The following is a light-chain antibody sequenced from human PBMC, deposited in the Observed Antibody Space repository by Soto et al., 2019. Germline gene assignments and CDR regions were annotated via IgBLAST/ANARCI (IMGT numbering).Light chain of an antibody. CDR1: SSDVGSYNL. Sequence: QSVLTQPASVSGSPGQSITISCTGTSSDVGSYNLVSWYQQHPGKAPKLVIYEGSKRPSGVSNRFSGSKSGNTASLTISGLQAEDEADYYCCSYTGSDTSRVFGGGTKLTVL. J-gene: IGLJ3*02. CDR2: EGS. V-gene: IGLV2-23*01. CDR3: CSYTGSDTSRV.